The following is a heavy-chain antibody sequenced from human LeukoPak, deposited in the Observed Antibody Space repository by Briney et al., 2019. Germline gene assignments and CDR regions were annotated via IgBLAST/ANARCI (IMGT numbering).Heavy chain of an antibody. CDR3: AYGNYYDSSGSLFDY. D-gene: IGHD3-22*01. CDR1: GFTFSRYW. CDR2: IKEDGSEK. Sequence: SGGSLRLSCGASGFTFSRYWMTWVRQAPGKGLEWVANIKEDGSEKYYVDSVKGRFTISRDNAKNSLHLQMNSLRAEDTAVYYCAYGNYYDSSGSLFDYWGQGTLVTVSS. V-gene: IGHV3-7*01. J-gene: IGHJ4*02.